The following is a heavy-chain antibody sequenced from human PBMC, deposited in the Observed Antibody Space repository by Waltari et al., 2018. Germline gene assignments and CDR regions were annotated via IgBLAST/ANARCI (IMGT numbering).Heavy chain of an antibody. CDR3: ARGAEGGLRFSRVFDY. D-gene: IGHD5-12*01. J-gene: IGHJ4*02. Sequence: QVQLQESGPGLVKPSQTLSLTCTVSGGSISSGDYYWSWIRQPPGKGLEWIGYIYYSGSTYYNPSLKSRVTISVDTSKNQFSLKLSSVTAADTAVYYCARGAEGGLRFSRVFDYWGQGTLVTVSS. CDR1: GGSISSGDYY. CDR2: IYYSGST. V-gene: IGHV4-30-4*08.